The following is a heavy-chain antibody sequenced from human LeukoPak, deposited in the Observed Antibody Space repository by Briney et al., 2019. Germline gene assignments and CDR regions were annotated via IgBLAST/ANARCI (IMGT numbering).Heavy chain of an antibody. Sequence: ASVNVSCTVSGYTLTELSMHWVRQAPGKGLEWMGGFDPEDGETIYAQKFQGRVAMTEDTSTDTAYMELSSLRSEDTAVYYCATDAHIVVVPAAQNYYYYYGMDVWGQGTTVTVSS. CDR2: FDPEDGET. CDR1: GYTLTELS. J-gene: IGHJ6*02. CDR3: ATDAHIVVVPAAQNYYYYYGMDV. V-gene: IGHV1-24*01. D-gene: IGHD2-2*01.